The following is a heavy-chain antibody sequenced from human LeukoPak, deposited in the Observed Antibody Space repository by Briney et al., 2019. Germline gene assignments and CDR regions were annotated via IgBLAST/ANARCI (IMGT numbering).Heavy chain of an antibody. J-gene: IGHJ4*02. D-gene: IGHD3-22*01. CDR3: ARGRAYYYDSSGYYYDY. CDR2: TYYRSKWYN. CDR1: GNSVSSNSAA. V-gene: IGHV6-1*01. Sequence: SQTLSLACAISGNSVSSNSAAWNWIRQSPSRGLEWLGSTYYRSKWYNDYAVSVKSRITINPDTSKNQFPLQLKSVTPEDTAVYYCARGRAYYYDSSGYYYDYWGQGTLVTVSS.